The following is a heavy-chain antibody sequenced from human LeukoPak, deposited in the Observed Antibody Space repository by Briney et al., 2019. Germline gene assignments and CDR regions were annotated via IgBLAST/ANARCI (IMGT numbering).Heavy chain of an antibody. Sequence: SETLSLTCAVYGGSFSGYYWSWIRQPPGKGLEWIGFVYYIGSTNYNPSLKSRVTISVDTSRNQFSLKLSSVTAADSAVYYCARHYYNSGWLYYFDYWGQGTLVTVSS. V-gene: IGHV4-59*08. CDR2: VYYIGST. D-gene: IGHD6-19*01. CDR1: GGSFSGYY. CDR3: ARHYYNSGWLYYFDY. J-gene: IGHJ4*02.